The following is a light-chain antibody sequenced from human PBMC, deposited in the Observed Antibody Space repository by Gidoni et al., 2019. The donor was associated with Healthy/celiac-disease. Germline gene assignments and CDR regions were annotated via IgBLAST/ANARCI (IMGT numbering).Light chain of an antibody. V-gene: IGKV1-33*01. J-gene: IGKJ2*01. CDR2: DAS. Sequence: EIEMTQSPATLSASVGDRVTIPCRASQSISNYLTWYQQKPGKAPKLLIYDASNLETGVPSRFSGSGSGTDFTFTISSLQPEDIAIYYCQQYGNLPYTFGQGTKLEIK. CDR1: QSISNY. CDR3: QQYGNLPYT.